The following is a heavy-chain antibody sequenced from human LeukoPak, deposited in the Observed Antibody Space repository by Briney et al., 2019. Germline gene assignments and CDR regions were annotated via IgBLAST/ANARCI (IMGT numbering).Heavy chain of an antibody. CDR1: GFTFSNYF. CDR3: VRLYAY. Sequence: PGXXLRLSCTASGFTFSNYFMHWVRQVQGEGRGWVSRINGDGSRTSYADSVKGRFTISRDKDKKTMYLQMKSLRAGDRALYYCVRLYAYWGQGTLVTVSS. J-gene: IGHJ4*02. V-gene: IGHV3-74*01. CDR2: INGDGSRT. D-gene: IGHD2/OR15-2a*01.